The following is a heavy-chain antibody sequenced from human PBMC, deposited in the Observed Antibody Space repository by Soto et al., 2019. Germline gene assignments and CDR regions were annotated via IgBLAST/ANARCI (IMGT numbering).Heavy chain of an antibody. CDR3: ARDGVGGHFQH. V-gene: IGHV3-23*01. CDR1: GFTFSSYA. CDR2: VLGGGGST. J-gene: IGHJ1*01. D-gene: IGHD1-26*01. Sequence: PGGSLRLSCAASGFTFSSYAMSWVRQTPGKGLEWVSGVLGGGGSTFYADSVKGRFTISRDNSKNSLYLQMNSLRAEDTAVYYCARDGVGGHFQHWGQGTLVTVSS.